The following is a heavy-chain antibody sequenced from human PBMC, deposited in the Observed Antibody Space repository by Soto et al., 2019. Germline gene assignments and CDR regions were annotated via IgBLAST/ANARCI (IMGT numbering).Heavy chain of an antibody. Sequence: SEALSLTCAVSGGSITSANWWTWVRQPPGGGLEWIGEISHSGITNYKASLKSRVTLSVDKTKNDVSLKLTSVTAADTAVYYCARVPRGWFDPWGQGTPVTVSS. CDR1: GGSITSANW. D-gene: IGHD6-6*01. V-gene: IGHV4-4*02. CDR2: ISHSGIT. J-gene: IGHJ5*02. CDR3: ARVPRGWFDP.